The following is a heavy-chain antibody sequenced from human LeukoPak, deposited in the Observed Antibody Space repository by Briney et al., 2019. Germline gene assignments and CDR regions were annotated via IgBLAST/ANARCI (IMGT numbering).Heavy chain of an antibody. V-gene: IGHV4-59*01. CDR2: IYYSGST. CDR3: ARGLGQLWPHYYYGMDV. Sequence: SETLSLTCTVSGGSISSYYWSWIRQPPGKGLEWIGYIYYSGSTNYNPSFKSRVTISVDTSKNQFSLKLSSVTAADTAVYYCARGLGQLWPHYYYGMDVWGQGTTVTVSS. J-gene: IGHJ6*02. D-gene: IGHD5-18*01. CDR1: GGSISSYY.